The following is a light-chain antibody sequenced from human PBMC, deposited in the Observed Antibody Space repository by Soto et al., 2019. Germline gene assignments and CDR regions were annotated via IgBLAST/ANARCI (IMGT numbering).Light chain of an antibody. J-gene: IGKJ1*01. CDR3: QQYDTYPRT. CDR2: GAS. Sequence: DIRMTQSPSSLSASVGDRVTITCRASQDISNYFAWFQQKPGKAPKSLIYGASSLQRGVPSKFSGSGSGTDFTLTISSLQPEDSATYYCQQYDTYPRTFGQGTKVEIK. CDR1: QDISNY. V-gene: IGKV1-16*02.